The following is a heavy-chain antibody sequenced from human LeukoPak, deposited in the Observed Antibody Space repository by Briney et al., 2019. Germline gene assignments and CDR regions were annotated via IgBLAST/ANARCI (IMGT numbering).Heavy chain of an antibody. CDR1: GGSISSSSYY. Sequence: SETLSLTCTVSGGSISSSSYYWGWIRQPPGKGLEWTGSIYYSGSTYYNPSLKSRVTISVDTSKNQFSLKLSSVTAADTAVYYCARARPPRDYGDSDDAFDIWGQGTMVTVSS. CDR3: ARARPPRDYGDSDDAFDI. J-gene: IGHJ3*02. V-gene: IGHV4-39*07. D-gene: IGHD4-17*01. CDR2: IYYSGST.